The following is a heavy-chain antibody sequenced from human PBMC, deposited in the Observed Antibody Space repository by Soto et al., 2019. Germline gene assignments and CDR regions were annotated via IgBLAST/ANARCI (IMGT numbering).Heavy chain of an antibody. V-gene: IGHV1-69*13. CDR2: IIPIFGTA. J-gene: IGHJ4*01. CDR1: GGTFSSYV. CDR3: ARHVVESLPFGERVHHLDY. Sequence: SVKVSCQASGGTFSSYVISWVRQAPGQGLEWMGGIIPIFGTANYAQKFQGRVTITADESTSTAYMELSSLRSEDTAVYYCARHVVESLPFGERVHHLDYWGHGTLVTVSS. D-gene: IGHD3-10*01.